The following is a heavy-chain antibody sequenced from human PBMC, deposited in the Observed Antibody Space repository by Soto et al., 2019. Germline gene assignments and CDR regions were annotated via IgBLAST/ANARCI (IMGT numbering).Heavy chain of an antibody. J-gene: IGHJ4*02. D-gene: IGHD3-22*01. CDR3: AIGSGHYDSSEDLDY. CDR2: DNSYNGHT. CDR1: GYTFNSHG. V-gene: IGHV1-18*04. Sequence: ASVKIACKAFGYTFNSHGISWVRQAHGQGLEWMGWDNSYNGHTNYAQKLQGRATMTTDTSASTAYLELRSLRSDHTAVYYCAIGSGHYDSSEDLDYRGQGTMVTVSS.